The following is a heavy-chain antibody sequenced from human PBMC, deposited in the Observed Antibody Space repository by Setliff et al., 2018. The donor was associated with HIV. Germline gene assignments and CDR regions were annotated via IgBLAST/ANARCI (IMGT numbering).Heavy chain of an antibody. D-gene: IGHD6-13*01. CDR2: IYAAGST. J-gene: IGHJ3*02. V-gene: IGHV3-53*04. Sequence: PGESLKISCAASGFSVSSNYMSWVRQAPGKGLEWVSVIYAAGSTYYADSVKGRFTISRHNSKNTLYLQLNSLRAEDTAVYYCARVSKSSPDAFDIWGQGTMVTVSS. CDR3: ARVSKSSPDAFDI. CDR1: GFSVSSNY.